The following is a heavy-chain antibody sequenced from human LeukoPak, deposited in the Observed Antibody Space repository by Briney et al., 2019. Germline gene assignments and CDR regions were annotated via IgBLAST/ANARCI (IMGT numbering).Heavy chain of an antibody. J-gene: IGHJ5*02. CDR2: ISSSSSYI. Sequence: GGSLRLSCTASGFTFSSYSMNWVRQAPGEGLEWVSSISSSSSYIYYADSVKGRFTISRDNAKNSLYLQMNSLRAEDTAVYYCARGKPSITMIVVVSPGPWGQGTLVTVSS. CDR3: ARGKPSITMIVVVSPGP. D-gene: IGHD3-22*01. V-gene: IGHV3-21*01. CDR1: GFTFSSYS.